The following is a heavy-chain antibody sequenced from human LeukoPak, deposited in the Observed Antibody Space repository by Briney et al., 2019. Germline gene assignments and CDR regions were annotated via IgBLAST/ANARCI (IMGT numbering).Heavy chain of an antibody. CDR2: ISSSSSTI. V-gene: IGHV3-48*01. CDR3: ARDLRAFDI. D-gene: IGHD3-16*01. Sequence: GGSLRLSCAASGFTVSNYAMSWVRQAPGKGLEWVSYISSSSSTIYYADSVKGRFTISRDNAKNSLYLQMNSLRAEDTAVYYCARDLRAFDIWGQGTMVTVSS. J-gene: IGHJ3*02. CDR1: GFTVSNYA.